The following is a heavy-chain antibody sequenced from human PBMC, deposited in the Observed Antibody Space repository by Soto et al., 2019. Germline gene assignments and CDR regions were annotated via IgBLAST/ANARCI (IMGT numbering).Heavy chain of an antibody. J-gene: IGHJ6*02. CDR1: GGTFSSYA. V-gene: IGHV1-69*13. CDR2: IIPIFGTA. Sequence: SVKVSCKASGGTFSSYAISWVRQAPGQGLEWMGGIIPIFGTANYAQKFQGRVTITADESTSTAYMELSSLRSEDTAVYYCARECITMVRGVPTPTWYYGMDVWGQGTTVTVSS. CDR3: ARECITMVRGVPTPTWYYGMDV. D-gene: IGHD3-10*01.